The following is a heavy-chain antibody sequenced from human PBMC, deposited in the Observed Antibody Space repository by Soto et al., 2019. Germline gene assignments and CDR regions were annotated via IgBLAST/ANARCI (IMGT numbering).Heavy chain of an antibody. CDR3: AKDVDTTMLSDYLDY. Sequence: GGSLRLSCAASGFNFSSYTMNWVRQAPGKGLEWVSSISSSSRYIYYADSVKGRFTIPRDNAKNSLYLQMNSLRAEDTAVYYCAKDVDTTMLSDYLDYWGQGTLVTVSS. D-gene: IGHD5-18*01. J-gene: IGHJ4*02. CDR1: GFNFSSYT. V-gene: IGHV3-21*01. CDR2: ISSSSRYI.